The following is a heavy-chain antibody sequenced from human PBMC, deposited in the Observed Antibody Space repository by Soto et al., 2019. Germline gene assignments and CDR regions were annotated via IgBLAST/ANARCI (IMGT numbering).Heavy chain of an antibody. CDR1: GYSFTSYW. J-gene: IGHJ3*02. CDR3: ARTRVENAFDI. Sequence: GESLKISCKGYGYSFTSYWIGWVRQMPGKGLEWMGIIYPGDPDTRYSPSFQGQVTISADKSISTAYLQWSSLKASDTAMYYCARTRVENAFDIWGQGTMVTVSS. CDR2: IYPGDPDT. V-gene: IGHV5-51*01.